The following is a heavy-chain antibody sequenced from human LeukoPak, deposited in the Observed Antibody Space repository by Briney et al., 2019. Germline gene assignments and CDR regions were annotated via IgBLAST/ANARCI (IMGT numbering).Heavy chain of an antibody. Sequence: ASVKVSCKVSGYTLTELSMRWVRQAPGKGLEWMGGFDPEDGETIYAQKFQGRVTMTEDTSTDTAYMELSSLRSEDTAVYYRATVCGGDCSNFDYWGQGTLVTVSS. V-gene: IGHV1-24*01. CDR2: FDPEDGET. CDR3: ATVCGGDCSNFDY. J-gene: IGHJ4*02. CDR1: GYTLTELS. D-gene: IGHD2-21*02.